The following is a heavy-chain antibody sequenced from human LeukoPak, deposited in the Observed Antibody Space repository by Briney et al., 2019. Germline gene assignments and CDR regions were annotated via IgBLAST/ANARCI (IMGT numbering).Heavy chain of an antibody. CDR2: IYHSGST. CDR3: ARAPSGYYYFDY. J-gene: IGHJ4*02. CDR1: GGSISSGGYS. Sequence: PSETLSLTCAVSGGSISSGGYSWSWIRQPPGKGLEWIGYIYHSGSTYYNPSLKSRVTISVDRSKNQFSLKLSSVTAADTAVYYCARAPSGYYYFDYWGQGTLVTASP. D-gene: IGHD3-22*01. V-gene: IGHV4-30-2*01.